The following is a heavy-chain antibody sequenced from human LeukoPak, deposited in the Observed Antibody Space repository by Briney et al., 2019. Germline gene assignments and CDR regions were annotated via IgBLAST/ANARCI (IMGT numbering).Heavy chain of an antibody. Sequence: RPGGSLRLSCAASGFTFDDYGMSWVRQAPGKGLERVSGINWNGGSTGYADSVKGRFTISRDDAKNSLYLQMNSLRAEDTALYYCARASGYSSSWYGSVYWGQGTLVTVSS. D-gene: IGHD6-13*01. CDR1: GFTFDDYG. CDR2: INWNGGST. V-gene: IGHV3-20*04. CDR3: ARASGYSSSWYGSVY. J-gene: IGHJ4*02.